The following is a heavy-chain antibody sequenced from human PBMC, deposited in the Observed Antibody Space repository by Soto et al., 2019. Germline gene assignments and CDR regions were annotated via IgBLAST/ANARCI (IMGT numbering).Heavy chain of an antibody. CDR3: ARGPYPGIAAAGTRYYYYGMDV. CDR2: IIPIFGTA. D-gene: IGHD6-13*01. J-gene: IGHJ6*02. Sequence: SVKVSCKAFGGTFSSYAISWVRQAPGQGLEWMGGIIPIFGTANYAQKFQGRVTITADKSTSTAYMELSSLRSEDTAVYYCARGPYPGIAAAGTRYYYYGMDVWGQGTTVTGSS. CDR1: GGTFSSYA. V-gene: IGHV1-69*06.